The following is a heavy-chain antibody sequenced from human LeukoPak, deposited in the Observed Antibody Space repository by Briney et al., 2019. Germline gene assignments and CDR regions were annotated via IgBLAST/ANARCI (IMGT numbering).Heavy chain of an antibody. V-gene: IGHV3-74*01. CDR3: ARATSGTSYEY. D-gene: IGHD3-10*01. J-gene: IGHJ4*02. Sequence: PGGSLRLSRAASGFTLRNYWMHWVRQAPGKGLVSVSSIEGDGSRTNYADSVKGRFTISRDNAENTLYLQMNSLRGEDTAVYFCARATSGTSYEYWGQGTLVTVSS. CDR1: GFTLRNYW. CDR2: IEGDGSRT.